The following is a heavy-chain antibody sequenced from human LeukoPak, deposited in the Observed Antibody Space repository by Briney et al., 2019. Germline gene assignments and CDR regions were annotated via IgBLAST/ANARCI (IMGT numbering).Heavy chain of an antibody. V-gene: IGHV4-59*01. CDR2: IYYSGST. D-gene: IGHD2-15*01. CDR1: GGSISSYY. CDR3: ARASVVAATNWFDP. Sequence: PSETLSLTCTVSGGSISSYYWSWIRQPPGKGLEWIGYIYYSGSTNYNSSLKSRVTISVDTSKNQFSLKLSSVTAADTAVYYCARASVVAATNWFDPWGQGTLVTVSS. J-gene: IGHJ5*02.